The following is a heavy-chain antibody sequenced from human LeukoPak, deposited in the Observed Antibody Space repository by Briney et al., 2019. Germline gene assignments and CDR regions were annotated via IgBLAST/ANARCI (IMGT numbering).Heavy chain of an antibody. V-gene: IGHV1-69*05. Sequence: SVKVSCKASGGTSSSYAISWVRQAPGQGLEWMGGIIPIFGTANYAQKFQGRVTITTDESTSTAYMELSSLRAEDTAVYYCAKDSVSHYYDSSGYYYYFDYWGQGTLVTVSS. D-gene: IGHD3-22*01. CDR1: GGTSSSYA. J-gene: IGHJ4*02. CDR3: AKDSVSHYYDSSGYYYYFDY. CDR2: IIPIFGTA.